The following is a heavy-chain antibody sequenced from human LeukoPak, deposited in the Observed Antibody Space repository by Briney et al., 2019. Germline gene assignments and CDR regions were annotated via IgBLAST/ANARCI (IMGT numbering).Heavy chain of an antibody. J-gene: IGHJ6*03. V-gene: IGHV3-11*04. CDR2: ITNSQNSQNTI. CDR3: ARDRGIVGTTGYYYMDV. D-gene: IGHD1-26*01. Sequence: PGGSLRLSCAASGFSLSDYYMSWIRQAPGKGLEWVSFITNSQNSQNTIYYADSVRGRFTISRDDAKNSLYLQMNSLRAEDTAMYYCARDRGIVGTTGYYYMDVWGKGTTVTVSS. CDR1: GFSLSDYY.